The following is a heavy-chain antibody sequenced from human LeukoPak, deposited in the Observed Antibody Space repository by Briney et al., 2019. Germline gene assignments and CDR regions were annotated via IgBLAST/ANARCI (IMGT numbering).Heavy chain of an antibody. D-gene: IGHD6-6*01. CDR1: GGSFSGYY. CDR3: ARARGGIAARPFDY. CDR2: INHSGST. J-gene: IGHJ4*02. V-gene: IGHV4-34*01. Sequence: SETLSLTCAGYGGSFSGYYWSWIRQPPGKGVEGIGEINHSGSTNYNPSLKSRVTISVDTSKNQFSLKLSSVTAADTAVYYCARARGGIAARPFDYWGQGTLVTVSS.